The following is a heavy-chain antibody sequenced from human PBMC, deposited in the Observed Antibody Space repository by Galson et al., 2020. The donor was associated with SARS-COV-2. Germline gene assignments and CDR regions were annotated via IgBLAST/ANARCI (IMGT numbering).Heavy chain of an antibody. CDR2: ISWNSGSI. CDR1: GFTFDDYA. J-gene: IGHJ4*02. Sequence: SLKISCAASGFTFDDYATHWVRQAPGKGLEWVSGISWNSGSIGYADSVKGRFTISRDNAKNSLYLQMNSLRAEDTALYYCAKAGIAAAGTDYWGQGTLVTVSS. D-gene: IGHD6-13*01. CDR3: AKAGIAAAGTDY. V-gene: IGHV3-9*01.